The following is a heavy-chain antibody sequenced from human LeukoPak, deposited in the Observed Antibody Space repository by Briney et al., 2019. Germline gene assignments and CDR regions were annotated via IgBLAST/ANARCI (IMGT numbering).Heavy chain of an antibody. V-gene: IGHV3-21*01. D-gene: IGHD3-10*01. CDR1: GFTFSNYA. Sequence: GGSLRLSCAASGFTFSNYAMSWVRQAPGKGLEWVSSISSSSSYIYYADSVKGRFTISRDNAKNSLYLQMNSLRAEDTAVYYCAREGITMVRGGGVSWFDPWGQGTLVTVSS. J-gene: IGHJ5*02. CDR2: ISSSSSYI. CDR3: AREGITMVRGGGVSWFDP.